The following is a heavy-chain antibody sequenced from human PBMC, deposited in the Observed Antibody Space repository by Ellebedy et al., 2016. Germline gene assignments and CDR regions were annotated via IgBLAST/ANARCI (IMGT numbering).Heavy chain of an antibody. V-gene: IGHV3-23*01. CDR2: ISGGGDAT. CDR1: GFNFNTFF. Sequence: GGSLRLXXTASGFNFNTFFMSWVRQAPGKGLEWVSTISGGGDATYFADSVKGRFTISRDNSRNILYLHMNSLRVDDTAKYYCREGHYSDVWGQGTLVTVSS. CDR3: REGHYSDV. D-gene: IGHD2-15*01. J-gene: IGHJ1*01.